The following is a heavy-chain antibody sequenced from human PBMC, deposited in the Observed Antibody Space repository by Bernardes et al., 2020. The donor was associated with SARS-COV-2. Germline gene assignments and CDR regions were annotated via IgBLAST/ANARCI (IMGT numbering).Heavy chain of an antibody. CDR2: IYYSGST. CDR1: GGSISSYY. CDR3: ARQVRRYSGVYDLAFDY. Sequence: SEPLSLTCTVSGGSISSYYWSWIRQPPGKGLEWIGYIYYSGSTNYNPSLKSRVTISVDTSKNQFSLKLSSVTAADTAVYYCARQVRRYSGVYDLAFDYWGQGTLVTVSS. V-gene: IGHV4-59*08. D-gene: IGHD1-26*01. J-gene: IGHJ4*02.